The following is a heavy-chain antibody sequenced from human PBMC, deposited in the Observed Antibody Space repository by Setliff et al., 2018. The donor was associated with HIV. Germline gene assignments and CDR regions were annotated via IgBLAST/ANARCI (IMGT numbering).Heavy chain of an antibody. J-gene: IGHJ6*02. V-gene: IGHV4-61*02. CDR3: ARGSYLEWLMYDMAV. CDR1: GGSINSGSYF. D-gene: IGHD3-3*01. CDR2: IFTGGCT. Sequence: SETLSLTCTVSGGSINSGSYFWSWIRQPAGKGLEWIGRIFTGGCTNYNPSLKSRVTISLDTSRNQFSLKLISVTAADTAVYYCARGSYLEWLMYDMAVWGQGTTVTVSS.